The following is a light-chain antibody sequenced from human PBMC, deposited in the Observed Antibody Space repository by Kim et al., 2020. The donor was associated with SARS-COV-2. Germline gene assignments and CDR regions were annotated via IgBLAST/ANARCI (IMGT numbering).Light chain of an antibody. V-gene: IGKV1-33*01. Sequence: GDRVPIPGQASEDVSDYFNGYHQKPGEAPKVLIRDAANLESGVPSRFSRGGYGTEFSLTISSVQPEDMGTYYCQQYDAPPFTFGQGTRLEIK. J-gene: IGKJ5*01. CDR1: EDVSDY. CDR3: QQYDAPPFT. CDR2: DAA.